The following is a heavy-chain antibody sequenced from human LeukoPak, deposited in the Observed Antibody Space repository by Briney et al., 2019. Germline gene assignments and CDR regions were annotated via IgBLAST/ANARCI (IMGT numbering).Heavy chain of an antibody. Sequence: SETLSLTCTVSGGSIGSSSYYWGWIREPPGKGLEWIGRIYTSGSTNYNPSLKSRVTMSVDTSKNQFSLKLSSVTAADTAVYYCARDDGDYYDSSGLGNYYFDYWGKGTLVTVSS. CDR2: IYTSGST. CDR1: GGSIGSSSYY. J-gene: IGHJ4*02. CDR3: ARDDGDYYDSSGLGNYYFDY. D-gene: IGHD3-22*01. V-gene: IGHV4-39*07.